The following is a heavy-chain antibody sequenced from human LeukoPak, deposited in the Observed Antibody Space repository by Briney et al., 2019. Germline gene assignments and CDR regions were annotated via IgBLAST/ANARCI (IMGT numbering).Heavy chain of an antibody. J-gene: IGHJ5*02. D-gene: IGHD6-13*01. V-gene: IGHV4-59*12. Sequence: SETLSLTCTVSGGSISSYYWSWIRQPPGKGLEGIGYIYYSGSTNYNPSLKSRVTMSVDTSKNQFSLKLSSVTAADTAVYYCAREGPSIAAAVNWFDPWGQGTLVTVSS. CDR3: AREGPSIAAAVNWFDP. CDR2: IYYSGST. CDR1: GGSISSYY.